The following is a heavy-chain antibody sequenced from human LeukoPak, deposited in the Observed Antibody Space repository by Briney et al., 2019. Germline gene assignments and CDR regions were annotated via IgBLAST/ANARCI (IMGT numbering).Heavy chain of an antibody. CDR2: INGGGNTT. CDR3: TKELHVAVAVADYYYFYMDV. CDR1: GFAFSSFA. V-gene: IGHV3-23*01. Sequence: GGSLRLSCAASGFAFSSFAMGRVRQSPGKGLEWLSTINGGGNTTFYSDSVKGRFTISRDNSKNTLYLHMDSLRPDDTAIYYCTKELHVAVAVADYYYFYMDVWGRGTAVTVSS. D-gene: IGHD6-19*01. J-gene: IGHJ6*03.